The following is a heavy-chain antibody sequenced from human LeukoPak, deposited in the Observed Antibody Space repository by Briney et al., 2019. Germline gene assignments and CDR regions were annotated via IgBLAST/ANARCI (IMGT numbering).Heavy chain of an antibody. D-gene: IGHD5-12*01. CDR1: GGSFSGYY. J-gene: IGHJ4*02. CDR2: ISYSGST. V-gene: IGHV4-34*01. Sequence: PSETLSLTCAVYGGSFSGYYWGWVRQPPGKGLEWIATISYSGSTYYNPSLKSLVTISMDTSKNQFSLKLTSVTAADTAVYYCAREMAVGYGVDWGQGTLVTVSS. CDR3: AREMAVGYGVD.